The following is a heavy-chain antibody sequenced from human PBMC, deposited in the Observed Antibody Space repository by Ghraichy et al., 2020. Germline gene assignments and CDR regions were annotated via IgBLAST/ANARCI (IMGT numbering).Heavy chain of an antibody. CDR3: ATHRSGTYSDFYYGLDV. Sequence: ASAKVSCKASGYTFTNDAFSWVRQAPGQGLEWMGWINAYNGDTKYVQKLQGRVTMTTDTSTSTAYMELRSLRSDDTAVYYCATHRSGTYSDFYYGLDVWGQGTTVTVSS. V-gene: IGHV1-18*04. D-gene: IGHD4-11*01. J-gene: IGHJ6*02. CDR2: INAYNGDT. CDR1: GYTFTNDA.